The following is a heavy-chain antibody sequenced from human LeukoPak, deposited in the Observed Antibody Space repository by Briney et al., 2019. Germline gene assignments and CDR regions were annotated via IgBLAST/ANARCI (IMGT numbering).Heavy chain of an antibody. J-gene: IGHJ4*02. CDR3: ARDFELSH. D-gene: IGHD3-16*02. Sequence: GGSLRLSCVASGFTFNSYAMNWVRQAPGKGLEWVSTISGSGGRTYYADSVKGRFTISRDNSKNTLYLQMNSLRAEDTAVYYCARDFELSHWGQGTLVTVSS. V-gene: IGHV3-23*01. CDR1: GFTFNSYA. CDR2: ISGSGGRT.